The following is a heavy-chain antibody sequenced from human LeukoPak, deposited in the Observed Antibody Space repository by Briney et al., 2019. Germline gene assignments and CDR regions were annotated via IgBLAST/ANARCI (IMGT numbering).Heavy chain of an antibody. D-gene: IGHD3-10*01. CDR2: IIPMFGRT. CDR1: GGTFSGYA. Sequence: SVKVSCKASGGTFSGYAFSWVRQAPGQGLEWMGGIIPMFGRTNYAQTFQGRVTITADESTSTAYMELTSLRSDDTAVYYCARDQGLWFGELLPHGEYFQHWGQGTLVSVSS. J-gene: IGHJ1*01. CDR3: ARDQGLWFGELLPHGEYFQH. V-gene: IGHV1-69*13.